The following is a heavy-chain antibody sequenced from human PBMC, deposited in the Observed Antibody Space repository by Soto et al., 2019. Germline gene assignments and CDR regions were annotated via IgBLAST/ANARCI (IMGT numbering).Heavy chain of an antibody. Sequence: SETLSLTCTVSGGSISSYYWSWIRQPAGKGLEWIGRIYTSGSTNYNPSLKSRVTMSVDTSKNQFSLKLSSVTAADTAVYYCARDNYDFWSGSPNYGMDVWGQGTTVTVSS. CDR3: ARDNYDFWSGSPNYGMDV. V-gene: IGHV4-4*07. CDR1: GGSISSYY. CDR2: IYTSGST. J-gene: IGHJ6*02. D-gene: IGHD3-3*01.